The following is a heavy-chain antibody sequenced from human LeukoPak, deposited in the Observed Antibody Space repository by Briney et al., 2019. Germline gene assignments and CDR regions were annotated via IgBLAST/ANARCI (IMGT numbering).Heavy chain of an antibody. D-gene: IGHD2-15*01. Sequence: SQTLSLTCAISGNSVSSNYAAWHWTRQSPSRGLEWLGEAYYRSKWYIDYAESVKNRITINPDTSKNQLSLQLNSVTPDDTAVYYCAKGSFQGGFDFWGQGTLVTVPS. CDR2: AYYRSKWYI. CDR3: AKGSFQGGFDF. CDR1: GNSVSSNYAA. V-gene: IGHV6-1*01. J-gene: IGHJ4*02.